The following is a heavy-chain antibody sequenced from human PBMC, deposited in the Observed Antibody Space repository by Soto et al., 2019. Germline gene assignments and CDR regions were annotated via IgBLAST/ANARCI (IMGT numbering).Heavy chain of an antibody. V-gene: IGHV4-61*01. CDR1: GGSVSSGSYY. CDR2: IYCSGST. J-gene: IGHJ6*02. D-gene: IGHD5-18*01. Sequence: QVQLQESGPGLVKPSETLSLTCTVSGGSVSSGSYYWSWIRQPPGKGLEWIGYIYCSGSTNYNPPLKSRVTISVDTAKNQFSLKLSSVTAADTAVYYCARPLYSYGPMDVWGQGTTVTVSS. CDR3: ARPLYSYGPMDV.